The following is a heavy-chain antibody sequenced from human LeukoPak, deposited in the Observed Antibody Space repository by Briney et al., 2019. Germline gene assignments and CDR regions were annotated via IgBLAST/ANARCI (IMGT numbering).Heavy chain of an antibody. CDR3: GSEGIEGDYYSMDV. Sequence: ASVNISCKASGYSFTTYYLHWVRQAPAQGLEWMGINNPGGGTVVHGQKFQGRVSMTRDMSTSTVYMELSSLTSEDTAVYYCGSEGIEGDYYSMDVWGRGTTVTVSS. CDR2: NNPGGGTV. CDR1: GYSFTTYY. J-gene: IGHJ6*03. V-gene: IGHV1-46*01. D-gene: IGHD1-14*01.